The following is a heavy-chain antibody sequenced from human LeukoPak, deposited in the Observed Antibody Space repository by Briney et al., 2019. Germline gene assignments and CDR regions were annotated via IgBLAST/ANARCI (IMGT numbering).Heavy chain of an antibody. CDR3: ARISGLDD. V-gene: IGHV4-34*01. J-gene: IGHJ4*02. D-gene: IGHD3-10*01. CDR1: GGSFSGYY. Sequence: PSETLSLTCAVYGGSFSGYYWSWIRQPPGKGLEWIGEINHSGSTNYNPSLKSRVTISVDTSKNQFSLKLSSVTAADTAVYYCARISGLDDWGQGTLVTVSS. CDR2: INHSGST.